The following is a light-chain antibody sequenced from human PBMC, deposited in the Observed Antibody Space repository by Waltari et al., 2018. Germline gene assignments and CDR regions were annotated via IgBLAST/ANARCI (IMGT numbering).Light chain of an antibody. CDR3: QQRSNGPWT. V-gene: IGKV3-11*01. CDR1: QRVSSY. CDR2: DAS. Sequence: IVLTQSPATLSLSPGERATLSCRASQRVSSYLAWYQQKPGQAPRLLIYDASNRATGIPARFSGSGSGTDFTLTIRSLEPEDFAVYYCQQRSNGPWTFGQGTKVEIK. J-gene: IGKJ1*01.